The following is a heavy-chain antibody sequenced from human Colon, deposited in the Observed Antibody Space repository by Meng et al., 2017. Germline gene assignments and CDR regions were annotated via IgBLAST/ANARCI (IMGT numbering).Heavy chain of an antibody. J-gene: IGHJ4*02. V-gene: IGHV1-69*10. CDR1: GGTFSSYA. CDR3: ARENVVVVAALDY. CDR2: IIPILGIA. D-gene: IGHD2-15*01. Sequence: QVQLVQSGAEVKNPGSSVTVACKASGGTFSSYAISWVRQALGQGLEWLGGIIPILGIANYAQKFQGRVTITEDKSTSTAYMELSSLRSEDTAVYYCARENVVVVAALDYWGQGTLVTVSS.